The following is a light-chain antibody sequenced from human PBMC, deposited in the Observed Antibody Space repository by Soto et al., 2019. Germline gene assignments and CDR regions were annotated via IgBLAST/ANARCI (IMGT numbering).Light chain of an antibody. J-gene: IGKJ5*01. Sequence: DIQMTQSPSSLSASVGDRVTITCRASHSISSYLIWHQQKPGKAPNLLIYAASSLQSGVPSRFSGSGSGTDFTLTISSLQPEDFAVYYCQHYTNWPITFGQGTRLEIK. CDR2: AAS. CDR3: QHYTNWPIT. CDR1: HSISSY. V-gene: IGKV1-39*01.